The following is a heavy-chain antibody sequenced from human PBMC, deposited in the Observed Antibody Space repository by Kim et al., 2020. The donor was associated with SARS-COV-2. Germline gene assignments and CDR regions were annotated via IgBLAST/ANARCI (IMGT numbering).Heavy chain of an antibody. D-gene: IGHD2-8*02. J-gene: IGHJ4*02. V-gene: IGHV4-39*01. CDR3: AKPLKSGGVYDY. CDR2: ISYSGSA. Sequence: SETLSLTCTVSSYSISDSDLYWGWIRQPPGEGLEWIGSISYSGSAYYNPSLKSRLTIFVDTSKNQFSLKLTSVTAADTAVYYCAKPLKSGGVYDYWGQGTLVTVSS. CDR1: SYSISDSDLY.